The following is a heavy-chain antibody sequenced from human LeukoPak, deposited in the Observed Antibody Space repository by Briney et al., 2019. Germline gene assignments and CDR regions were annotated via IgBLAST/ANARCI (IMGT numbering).Heavy chain of an antibody. J-gene: IGHJ6*03. CDR2: ISSSSSYI. Sequence: PGGSLRLSCAASGFTFSSYSMNWVRQAPGKGLEWGSSISSSSSYIYYADSVKGRFTSSRDNAKNSLYLQMNSLRDEDTAVYYCARDLQNTIFGVVIRYYMDVWGKGTTVTVSS. D-gene: IGHD3-3*01. V-gene: IGHV3-21*01. CDR3: ARDLQNTIFGVVIRYYMDV. CDR1: GFTFSSYS.